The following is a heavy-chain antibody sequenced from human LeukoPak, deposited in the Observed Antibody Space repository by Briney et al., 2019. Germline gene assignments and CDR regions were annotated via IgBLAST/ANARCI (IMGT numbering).Heavy chain of an antibody. CDR3: ARDPNGDYIGTFDM. CDR2: ISGSGGST. J-gene: IGHJ3*02. CDR1: EFNFSSYG. V-gene: IGHV3-23*01. D-gene: IGHD4-17*01. Sequence: PGGSLRLSCAASEFNFSSYGMSWVRQAPGKGLEWVSSISGSGGSTQYADSVQGRFAISRDNSNNTLYLQMNSLRVEDTAMYFCARDPNGDYIGTFDMWGRGTMVSVSS.